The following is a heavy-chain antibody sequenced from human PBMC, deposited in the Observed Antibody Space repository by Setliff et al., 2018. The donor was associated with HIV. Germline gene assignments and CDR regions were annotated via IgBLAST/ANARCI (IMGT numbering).Heavy chain of an antibody. D-gene: IGHD3-10*01. CDR1: GDSFSSRAVY. J-gene: IGHJ5*02. CDR2: IHYDGAT. CDR3: ARYHYGVDWFDP. V-gene: IGHV4-39*07. Sequence: SETLSLTCSVSGDSFSSRAVYWGWIRQPPGKGLEWLGSIHYDGATYYSPSLKSRLTLSIDTSNKQFSLRLTSVTAADTAVYYWARYHYGVDWFDPWGQGTLVTVSS.